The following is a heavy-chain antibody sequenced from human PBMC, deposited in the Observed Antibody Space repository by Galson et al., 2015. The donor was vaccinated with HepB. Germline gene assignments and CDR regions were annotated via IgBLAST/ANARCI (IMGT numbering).Heavy chain of an antibody. CDR2: ISNDGNYK. V-gene: IGHV3-30*18. Sequence: SLRLSCAASGFTFSTFGMHWVRRAPGKGLEWVAVISNDGNYKYYVDSVKGRFTISRDNSRNTLYLQINSLRAEDTAVYYCVKARQGRADCWGQGTLVTVSS. CDR1: GFTFSTFG. CDR3: VKARQGRADC. J-gene: IGHJ4*02.